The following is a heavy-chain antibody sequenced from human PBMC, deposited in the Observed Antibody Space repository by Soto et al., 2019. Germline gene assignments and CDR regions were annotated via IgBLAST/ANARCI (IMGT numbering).Heavy chain of an antibody. J-gene: IGHJ4*02. Sequence: SETLSLTCIVSGGSIISSGYYWVWIRQPPGKGLEWIGSMYSSGNTYYGPSLKSRVTISADMSKNHFSLKLSSVTAADTAVYYCARHLDSGGNVYFDYWGQGTLVTVSS. V-gene: IGHV4-39*01. CDR1: GGSIISSGYY. CDR2: MYSSGNT. CDR3: ARHLDSGGNVYFDY. D-gene: IGHD4-17*01.